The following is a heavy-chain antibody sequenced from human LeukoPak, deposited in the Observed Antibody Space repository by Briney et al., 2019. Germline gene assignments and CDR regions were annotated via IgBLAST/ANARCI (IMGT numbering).Heavy chain of an antibody. CDR1: GYSFTNYW. CDR2: IYPADSDT. V-gene: IGHV5-51*01. D-gene: IGHD6-6*01. J-gene: IGHJ4*02. CDR3: ARPGSSSRWYFDY. Sequence: PGESLKISCKGSGYSFTNYWIGWVRQMPGKGLEWMGIIYPADSDTRYSPSFQGQVTISADKSISTAYLQWSSLKASDTAMYYCARPGSSSRWYFDYWGQGTLVTVSS.